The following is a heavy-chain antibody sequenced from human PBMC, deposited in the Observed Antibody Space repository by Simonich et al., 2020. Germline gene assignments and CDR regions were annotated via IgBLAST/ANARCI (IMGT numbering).Heavy chain of an antibody. V-gene: IGHV3-23*01. J-gene: IGHJ3*02. CDR1: GFTVSRYA. D-gene: IGHD3-22*01. CDR2: ISGSGGST. Sequence: GGGLVQPGGSLRLSCAASGFTVSRYAMSWVRQAPGKGLEWVSPISGSGGSTYYADSVKGRFTISRDNSKNTLHLQMNSLRAEDTAVYYCAKDLGERITMIVVVIDAFDIWGQGTMVTVSS. CDR3: AKDLGERITMIVVVIDAFDI.